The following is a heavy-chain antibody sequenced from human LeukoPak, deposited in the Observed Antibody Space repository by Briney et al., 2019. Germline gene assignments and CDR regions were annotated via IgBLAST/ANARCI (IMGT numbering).Heavy chain of an antibody. J-gene: IGHJ4*02. D-gene: IGHD3-22*01. Sequence: SETLSLTCTVSGGSISSYYWSWIRQPPGKGLEWIGSIYYSGSTNYKPFLRSRVTISVDTSKNQFSLKLSSVTAADTAVYYCARHAGSYYTYNFDYWGQGTLVTVSS. V-gene: IGHV4-59*08. CDR1: GGSISSYY. CDR2: IYYSGST. CDR3: ARHAGSYYTYNFDY.